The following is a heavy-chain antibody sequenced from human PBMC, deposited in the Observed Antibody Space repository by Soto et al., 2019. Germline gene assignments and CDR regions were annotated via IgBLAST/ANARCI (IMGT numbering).Heavy chain of an antibody. Sequence: SETLSLTCAVYGGSFSGYYWSWIRQPPGKGLEWIGEINHSGSTNYNPSPKSRVTISLDTSNNQFSLKLSSVTAADTAVYYCARARGYGSGRGGLGHWYFDLWGRGTLVTXXS. CDR3: ARARGYGSGRGGLGHWYFDL. V-gene: IGHV4-34*01. J-gene: IGHJ2*01. CDR2: INHSGST. CDR1: GGSFSGYY. D-gene: IGHD3-10*01.